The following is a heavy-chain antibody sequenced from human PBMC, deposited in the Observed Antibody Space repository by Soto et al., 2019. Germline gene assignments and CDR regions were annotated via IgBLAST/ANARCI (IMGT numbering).Heavy chain of an antibody. J-gene: IGHJ3*02. D-gene: IGHD6-13*01. Sequence: LRLSCAASGFTFSSYSMNWVRQAPGKGLEWVSSISSSSSYIYYADSVKGRFTISRGNAKNSLYLQMNSLRAEDTAVYYCARAAAGPHDAFDIWGQGTMVTVSS. CDR2: ISSSSSYI. V-gene: IGHV3-21*01. CDR3: ARAAAGPHDAFDI. CDR1: GFTFSSYS.